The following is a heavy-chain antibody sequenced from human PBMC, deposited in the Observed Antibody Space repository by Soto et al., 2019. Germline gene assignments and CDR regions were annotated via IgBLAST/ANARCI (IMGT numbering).Heavy chain of an antibody. CDR1: GGSISSSSYY. J-gene: IGHJ6*04. CDR2: IYYSGST. CDR3: FGPSVGYCTNGVCPVWDV. V-gene: IGHV4-39*01. Sequence: SETLSLTCTVSGGSISSSSYYWGWIRQPPGKGLEWIGSIYYSGSTYYNPSLKSRVTISVDTSKNQFSLKLSSVTAADTAVYYCFGPSVGYCTNGVCPVWDVWGKGTTVTVSS. D-gene: IGHD2-8*01.